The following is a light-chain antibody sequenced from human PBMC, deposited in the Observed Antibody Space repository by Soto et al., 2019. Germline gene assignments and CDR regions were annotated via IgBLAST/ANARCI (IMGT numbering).Light chain of an antibody. V-gene: IGLV2-14*01. Sequence: QSALTQPASVSGSPGQSITISCTGTSSDVGGYNYVSWYQQHPGKAPKLMSYEVSNRPSGVSNRFSGSKSGNTASLTISGLQAEDEADYYCSSYTSSSTQVFGTGTKLTVL. CDR1: SSDVGGYNY. CDR2: EVS. J-gene: IGLJ1*01. CDR3: SSYTSSSTQV.